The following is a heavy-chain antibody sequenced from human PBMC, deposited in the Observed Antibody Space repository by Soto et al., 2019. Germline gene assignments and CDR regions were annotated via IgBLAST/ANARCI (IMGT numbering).Heavy chain of an antibody. V-gene: IGHV1-2*02. D-gene: IGHD6-19*01. J-gene: IGHJ4*02. CDR3: ARRGSGWYYFDY. CDR1: GYTFTGYY. Sequence: ASVNVSCKASGYTFTGYYMHWVRQAPGQRLEWMGWINPNSGGTNYAQKFQGRVTMTRDTSTSTAYMELSRLRSDDTAVYYCARRGSGWYYFDYWGQGTLVTVSS. CDR2: INPNSGGT.